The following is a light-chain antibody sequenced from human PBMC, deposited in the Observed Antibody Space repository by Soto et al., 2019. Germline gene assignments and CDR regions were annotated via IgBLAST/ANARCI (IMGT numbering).Light chain of an antibody. CDR3: QQYNSYWT. Sequence: DIKMTQSPSTLSASVGDRVTITCRASQSISSWLAWNQQKPGKAPKLLIYKASSLESGVPSRFSGSGSGTEFTLTISSLQPDDFATYYCQQYNSYWTFGQGTKVEIK. V-gene: IGKV1-5*03. J-gene: IGKJ1*01. CDR1: QSISSW. CDR2: KAS.